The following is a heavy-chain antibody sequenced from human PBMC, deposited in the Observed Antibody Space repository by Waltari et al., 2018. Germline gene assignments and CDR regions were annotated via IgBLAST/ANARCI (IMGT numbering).Heavy chain of an antibody. CDR1: GYSISSGYY. V-gene: IGHV4-38-2*01. J-gene: IGHJ4*02. Sequence: QVQLQESGPGLVKPSETLSLTFAVSGYSISSGYYWGWIRQPPGKGLEWIGNIYHSGSTYYNPSLKSRVTISVDTSKNQFSLKLSSVTAADTAVYYCARHVYTTLDYWGQGTLVTVSS. CDR3: ARHVYTTLDY. CDR2: IYHSGST. D-gene: IGHD3-16*01.